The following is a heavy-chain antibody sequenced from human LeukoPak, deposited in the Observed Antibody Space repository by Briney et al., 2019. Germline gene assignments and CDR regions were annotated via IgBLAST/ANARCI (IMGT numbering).Heavy chain of an antibody. CDR1: GGTFSSSA. D-gene: IGHD3-10*01. J-gene: IGHJ5*02. CDR3: AREYYYGSGSSWFDP. Sequence: ASVKVSCKTSGGTFSSSAITWVRQAPGQGLEWMGWINPNSGGTNYAQKFQGRVTMTRDTSISTAYMELSRLRSDDTAVYYCAREYYYGSGSSWFDPWGQGTLVTVSS. V-gene: IGHV1-2*02. CDR2: INPNSGGT.